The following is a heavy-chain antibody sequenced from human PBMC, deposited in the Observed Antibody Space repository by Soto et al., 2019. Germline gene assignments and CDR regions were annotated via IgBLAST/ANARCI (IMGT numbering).Heavy chain of an antibody. V-gene: IGHV3-21*01. J-gene: IGHJ6*02. CDR3: ARLLKWVVPAAIGPESPESPNYNNYYGFDV. CDR1: GFTFSSFT. CDR2: ISSSSSYI. Sequence: EVQLVESGGGLVKPGGSLRLSCVASGFTFSSFTMKWVRQAPGKGLEWVSSISSSSSYIYNADSVKGRFTISRDNAKNSLYLQLNSLRAEETAVYNCARLLKWVVPAAIGPESPESPNYNNYYGFDVWGHGTTVIVSS. D-gene: IGHD2-2*01.